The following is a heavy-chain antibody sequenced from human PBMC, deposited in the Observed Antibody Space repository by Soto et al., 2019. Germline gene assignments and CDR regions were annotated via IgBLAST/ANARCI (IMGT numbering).Heavy chain of an antibody. Sequence: QVQLVESGGGVVQPGRSLRLSCAASGFTFSSYAMHWVRQAPGKGLEWVAVISYDGSNKYYADSVKGRFTISRDNSKNTLYMKINSLRAEDTAVYYCARDLSRSGYGTDAFDIWGQGTMVTVSS. J-gene: IGHJ3*02. CDR1: GFTFSSYA. CDR2: ISYDGSNK. CDR3: ARDLSRSGYGTDAFDI. V-gene: IGHV3-30-3*01. D-gene: IGHD5-12*01.